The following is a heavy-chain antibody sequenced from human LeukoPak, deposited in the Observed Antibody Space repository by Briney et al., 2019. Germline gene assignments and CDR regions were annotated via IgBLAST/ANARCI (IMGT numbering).Heavy chain of an antibody. Sequence: PSETLSLTCTVSGGSIINNYWSWLRQPPGKGLEWVGYIYYNGNTNTNYDPSLKSRATISVDTSKNQFSLKVYSVNTADTAVYYCARENYDILTGYHPLDYWGQGTLVTVSS. CDR1: GGSIINNY. J-gene: IGHJ4*02. CDR2: IYYNGNTNT. CDR3: ARENYDILTGYHPLDY. V-gene: IGHV4-59*01. D-gene: IGHD3-9*01.